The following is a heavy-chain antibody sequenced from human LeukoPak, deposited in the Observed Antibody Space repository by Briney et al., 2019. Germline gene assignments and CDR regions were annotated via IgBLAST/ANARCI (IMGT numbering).Heavy chain of an antibody. CDR2: INHSGGT. CDR1: GGSFSGYY. Sequence: SETLSLTCAVYGGSFSGYYWSWIRQPPGKGLEWIGEINHSGGTNYNPSLKSRVTISVDTSKNQFSLKLSSVTAADTAVYYCARTLAAAGMRYFQHWGQGTLVTVSS. J-gene: IGHJ1*01. V-gene: IGHV4-34*01. CDR3: ARTLAAAGMRYFQH. D-gene: IGHD6-13*01.